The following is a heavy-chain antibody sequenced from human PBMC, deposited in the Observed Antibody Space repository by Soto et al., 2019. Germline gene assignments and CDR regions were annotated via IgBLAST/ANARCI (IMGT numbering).Heavy chain of an antibody. CDR3: ARDKGVVVPAATEYYYYYGMDV. D-gene: IGHD2-2*01. CDR2: INAGNGNT. CDR1: GYTFTSYA. J-gene: IGHJ6*02. V-gene: IGHV1-3*01. Sequence: ASVKVSCKASGYTFTSYAMHWVRQAPGQRLEWMGWINAGNGNTKYSQKFQGRVTITRDTSASTAYMDLSSLRSEDTAVYYCARDKGVVVPAATEYYYYYGMDVWGQGTTVTVSS.